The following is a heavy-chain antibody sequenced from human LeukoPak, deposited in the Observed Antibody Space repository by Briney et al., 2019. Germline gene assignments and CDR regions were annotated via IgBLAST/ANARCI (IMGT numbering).Heavy chain of an antibody. V-gene: IGHV3-64D*09. Sequence: QPGGSLRLSCSASRFSFSNYDMLWERQAPGKGVECVSAISSNGGSTFYTDSVRGRLTISRDNSKNTVYLNMHSLRHEDTAVYFCVQDIMGSTDYYFGLDGWGQGTTVTVS. D-gene: IGHD3-10*01. J-gene: IGHJ6*02. CDR2: ISSNGGST. CDR3: VQDIMGSTDYYFGLDG. CDR1: RFSFSNYD.